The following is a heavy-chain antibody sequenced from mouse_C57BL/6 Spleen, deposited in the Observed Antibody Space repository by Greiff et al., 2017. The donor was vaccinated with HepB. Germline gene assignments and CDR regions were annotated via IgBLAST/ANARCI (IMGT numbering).Heavy chain of an antibody. V-gene: IGHV1-64*01. Sequence: QVQLQQPGAELVKPGASVKLSCKASGYTFTSYWMHWVKQRPGQGLEWIGMIHPNSGSTNYNEKFKSKATLTVDKSSSTAYMQLSSLTSEDSAVYYCARGNVYYGYDGFDYWGQGTTLTVSS. CDR2: IHPNSGST. CDR3: ARGNVYYGYDGFDY. D-gene: IGHD2-2*01. CDR1: GYTFTSYW. J-gene: IGHJ2*01.